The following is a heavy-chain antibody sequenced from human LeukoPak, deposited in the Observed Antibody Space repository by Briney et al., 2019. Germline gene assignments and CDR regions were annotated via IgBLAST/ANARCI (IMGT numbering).Heavy chain of an antibody. V-gene: IGHV1-2*02. CDR3: ARGESIVVVPAAMPLDY. CDR2: INPNNGGT. CDR1: GYTFTGYF. Sequence: ASVKVSCKASGYTFTGYFIHWVRQAPGQGLEWMGWINPNNGGTKYAQKFQGRVTMTRDTSISTAYMELSRLRSDDTAVYYCARGESIVVVPAAMPLDYWGQGTLVTVSS. D-gene: IGHD2-2*01. J-gene: IGHJ4*02.